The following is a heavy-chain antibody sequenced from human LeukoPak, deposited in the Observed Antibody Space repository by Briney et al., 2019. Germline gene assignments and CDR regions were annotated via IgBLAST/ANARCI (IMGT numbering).Heavy chain of an antibody. CDR2: ISSGSSFL. Sequence: GGSLRLSCAASGFTFSSYNMNWARQAPGKGLEWVSSISSGSSFLYYADSWRGRFTISRDNAKNSLYLQMDSLRADDTAVYYCARDGESGFSTTERVHFDYWGQGTLVTVSS. CDR3: ARDGESGFSTTERVHFDY. J-gene: IGHJ4*02. V-gene: IGHV3-21*01. CDR1: GFTFSSYN. D-gene: IGHD4-17*01.